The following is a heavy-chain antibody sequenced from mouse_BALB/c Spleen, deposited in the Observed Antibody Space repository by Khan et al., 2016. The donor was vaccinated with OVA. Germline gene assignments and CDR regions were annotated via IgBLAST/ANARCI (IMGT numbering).Heavy chain of an antibody. D-gene: IGHD1-1*01. J-gene: IGHJ2*01. CDR3: ARIKKIVATYFDY. Sequence: QVQLQQSGAELVKAGASVKMSCKASGYTFTSYWMHWVKQRLGQGLEWFAETNPTNGRTYYNEKFKSKATLTVDKSSSTAYMLLSGPTYEASAVYYCARIKKIVATYFDYWGQGTTLTLSS. CDR2: TNPTNGRT. V-gene: IGHV1S81*02. CDR1: GYTFTSYW.